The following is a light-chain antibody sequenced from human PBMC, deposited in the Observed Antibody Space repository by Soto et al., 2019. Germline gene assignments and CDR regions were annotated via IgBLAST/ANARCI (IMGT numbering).Light chain of an antibody. CDR1: SSDVGGYNC. J-gene: IGLJ1*01. CDR3: SSYTSSNTLGV. CDR2: EVS. V-gene: IGLV2-14*01. Sequence: HSALTQPASVSGSPGQSITISCTGTSSDVGGYNCVSWYQQHPGKAPKLMIYEVSNRPSGVSNRFSGSKSGNTASLTISGLQAEDEADYYCSSYTSSNTLGVFGTGTKVTVL.